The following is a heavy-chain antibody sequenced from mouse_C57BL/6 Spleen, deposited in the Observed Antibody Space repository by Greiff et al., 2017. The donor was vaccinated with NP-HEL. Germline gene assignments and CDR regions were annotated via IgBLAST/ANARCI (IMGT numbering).Heavy chain of an antibody. CDR3: ARAPSITTVVADY. J-gene: IGHJ4*01. CDR1: GFTFSSYA. V-gene: IGHV5-4*03. D-gene: IGHD1-1*01. CDR2: ISDGGSYT. Sequence: EVKLVESGGGLVKPGGSLKLSCAASGFTFSSYAMSWVRQTPEKRLEWVATISDGGSYTYYPDNVKGRFTISRDNAKNHLYLQMSHLKSEDTAMYYCARAPSITTVVADYWGQGTSVTVSS.